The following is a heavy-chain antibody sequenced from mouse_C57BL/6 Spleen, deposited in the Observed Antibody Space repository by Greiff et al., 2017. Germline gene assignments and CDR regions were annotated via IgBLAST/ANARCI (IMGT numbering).Heavy chain of an antibody. CDR3: TRYCDYPFAY. CDR2: IDPETGGT. D-gene: IGHD2-4*01. Sequence: VQLQQSGAELVRPGASVTLSCKASGYTFTDYEMHWVKQTPVHGLEWIGAIDPETGGTAYNQKFKGKAILTADKSSSTAYMELRSLTSEDSAVSYCTRYCDYPFAYWGQGTLVTVSA. J-gene: IGHJ3*01. V-gene: IGHV1-15*01. CDR1: GYTFTDYE.